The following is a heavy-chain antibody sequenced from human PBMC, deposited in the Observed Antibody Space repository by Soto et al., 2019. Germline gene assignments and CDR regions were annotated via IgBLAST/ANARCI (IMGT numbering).Heavy chain of an antibody. CDR2: VNYSGST. D-gene: IGHD3-22*01. Sequence: SETLSLTCTVSGGSISGGGYYWSWIRQHPGKGLEWIVCVNYSGSTYYNPSLKSRVTISVDTSKNQFSLKLSSVTAADTAVYYCARGRSSGYSSAVDNWGQGNMVTVSS. CDR1: GGSISGGGYY. J-gene: IGHJ4*02. CDR3: ARGRSSGYSSAVDN. V-gene: IGHV4-31*03.